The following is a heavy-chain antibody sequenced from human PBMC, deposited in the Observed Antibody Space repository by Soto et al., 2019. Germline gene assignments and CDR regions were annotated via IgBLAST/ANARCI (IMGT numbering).Heavy chain of an antibody. CDR1: GYTFTSYG. CDR2: ISAYNGNT. CDR3: ARDYSEIVVVTASTPFDY. Sequence: ASVKVSCKASGYTFTSYGISWVRQAPGQGLEWMGWISAYNGNTNYAQKLQGRVTMTTDTSTSTAYMELRSLRSDDTAVYYCARDYSEIVVVTASTPFDYWGQGTLVTVYS. V-gene: IGHV1-18*04. J-gene: IGHJ4*02. D-gene: IGHD2-21*02.